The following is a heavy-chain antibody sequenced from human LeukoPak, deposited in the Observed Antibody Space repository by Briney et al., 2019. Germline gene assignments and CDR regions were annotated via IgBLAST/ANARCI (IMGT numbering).Heavy chain of an antibody. V-gene: IGHV4-4*07. CDR1: GGSISSYY. J-gene: IGHJ5*02. Sequence: SETLSLTCTVSGGSISSYYWSWIRQPAGKGLEWIGRIYTSGGTNYNPSLKSRVTISVDTSKNQFSLKLSSVTAADTAVYYCARRRIAGKNNWFDPWGQGTLVTVSS. D-gene: IGHD6-13*01. CDR3: ARRRIAGKNNWFDP. CDR2: IYTSGGT.